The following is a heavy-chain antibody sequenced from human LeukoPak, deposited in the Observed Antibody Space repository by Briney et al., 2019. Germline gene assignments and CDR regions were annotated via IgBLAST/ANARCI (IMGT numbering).Heavy chain of an antibody. CDR1: GGSISSYY. D-gene: IGHD3-22*01. Sequence: SETLSLTCTVSGGSISSYYWSWIRQPPGKGLEWIGYIYYSGSTNYNPSLKSRVTISVDTSKNQFSLKLSSVTAADTAVYYCAREFRDYYDSSGYRYYYYYGMDVWGQGTTVTVSS. V-gene: IGHV4-59*01. CDR3: AREFRDYYDSSGYRYYYYYGMDV. CDR2: IYYSGST. J-gene: IGHJ6*02.